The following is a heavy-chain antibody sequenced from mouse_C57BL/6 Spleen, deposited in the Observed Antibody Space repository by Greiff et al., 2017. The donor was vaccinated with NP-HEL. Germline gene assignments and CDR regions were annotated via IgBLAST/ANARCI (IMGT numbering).Heavy chain of an antibody. CDR2: FYPGSGSI. CDR1: GYTFTEYT. Sequence: VQLQESGAELVKPGASVKLSCKASGYTFTEYTIHWVKQRSGQGLEWIGWFYPGSGSIKYNEKFKDKATLTADKSSRTVYMELSRLTSEDSAVYFCARHDGRGRGSSSWFAYWGQGTLVTVSA. CDR3: ARHDGRGRGSSSWFAY. D-gene: IGHD1-1*01. J-gene: IGHJ3*01. V-gene: IGHV1-62-2*01.